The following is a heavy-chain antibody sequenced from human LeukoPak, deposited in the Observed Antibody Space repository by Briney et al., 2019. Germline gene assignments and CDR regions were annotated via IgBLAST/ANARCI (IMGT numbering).Heavy chain of an antibody. D-gene: IGHD3-10*01. CDR3: AREDDYYGSGSYYKDGYYYYYGMDV. J-gene: IGHJ6*02. V-gene: IGHV1-2*02. Sequence: ASAKVSCKASGYTFTGYYMHWVRQAPGQGLEWMGWINPNSGGTNYAQKFQGRVTMTRDTSISTAYMELSRPRSDDTAVYYCAREDDYYGSGSYYKDGYYYYYGMDVWGQGTTVTVSS. CDR2: INPNSGGT. CDR1: GYTFTGYY.